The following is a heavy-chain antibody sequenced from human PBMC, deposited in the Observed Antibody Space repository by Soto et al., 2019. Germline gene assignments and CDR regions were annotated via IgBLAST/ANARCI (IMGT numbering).Heavy chain of an antibody. CDR1: GFTFSTYA. V-gene: IGHV3-30-3*01. J-gene: IGHJ3*01. Sequence: QVKLVESGGGVVQPGRSLRLSCAASGFTFSTYALHWVRQAPGEGLEWVALISYDGSNKNYIDSVKGRFTVSRDTSKRTLYLQMNSLRAEDTAVYYCARVSRGVVGRGAFDLWGQGTTVTVSS. CDR3: ARVSRGVVGRGAFDL. CDR2: ISYDGSNK. D-gene: IGHD3-10*01.